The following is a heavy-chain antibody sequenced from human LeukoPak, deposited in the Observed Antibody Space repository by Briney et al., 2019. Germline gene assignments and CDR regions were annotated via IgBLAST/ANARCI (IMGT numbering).Heavy chain of an antibody. CDR1: GFTFSGSA. D-gene: IGHD3-22*01. V-gene: IGHV3-30-3*01. J-gene: IGHJ4*02. CDR2: ISYDGSNK. Sequence: GGSLRLSCAASGFTFSGSAMHWVRQAPGKGLEWVAVISYDGSNKYYADSVKGRFTISRDNSKSTLYLQMNSLRAEDTAVYYCARALYYYDSSPFDYWGQGTLVTVSS. CDR3: ARALYYYDSSPFDY.